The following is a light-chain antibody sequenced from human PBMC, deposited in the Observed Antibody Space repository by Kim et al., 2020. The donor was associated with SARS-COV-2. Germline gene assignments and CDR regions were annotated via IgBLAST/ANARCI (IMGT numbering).Light chain of an antibody. CDR2: GAS. Sequence: EIVLTQSPGTLSLSPGERATLSCRASQRVSSSYLAWYQQKPGQAPRLLIYGASSRATGIPDRFSGSGSGTDFTLTISRLEPEDFAVYYCQQYGGSPLYSFGEGTKLEI. CDR3: QQYGGSPLYS. J-gene: IGKJ2*03. V-gene: IGKV3-20*01. CDR1: QRVSSSY.